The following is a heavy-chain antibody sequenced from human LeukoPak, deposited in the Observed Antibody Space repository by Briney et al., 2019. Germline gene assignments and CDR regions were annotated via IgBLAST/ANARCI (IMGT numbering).Heavy chain of an antibody. V-gene: IGHV1-69*05. D-gene: IGHD3-22*01. J-gene: IGHJ3*02. Sequence: ASVKVSCKASGGTFSSYATSWVRQAPGQGLEWMGRIIPIFGTANYAQKFQGRVTITTDESTSTAYMELSSLRSEDTAVYYCARHQYYYDSSGYYYGAFDIWGQGTMVTVSS. CDR2: IIPIFGTA. CDR1: GGTFSSYA. CDR3: ARHQYYYDSSGYYYGAFDI.